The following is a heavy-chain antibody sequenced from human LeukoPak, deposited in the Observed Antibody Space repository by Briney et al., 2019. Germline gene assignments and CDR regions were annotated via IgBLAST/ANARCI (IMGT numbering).Heavy chain of an antibody. Sequence: RASVKVSCKASGYTFTSYDISWVRQATGQGLEWMGWMNPNSGNTGSAQKFQGRLTMTRNTSISTAYMELSSLRSEDTAVYYCARRSQAGGTGIGYWGQGTLVTVSS. CDR3: ARRSQAGGTGIGY. CDR1: GYTFTSYD. CDR2: MNPNSGNT. V-gene: IGHV1-8*01. J-gene: IGHJ4*02. D-gene: IGHD6-19*01.